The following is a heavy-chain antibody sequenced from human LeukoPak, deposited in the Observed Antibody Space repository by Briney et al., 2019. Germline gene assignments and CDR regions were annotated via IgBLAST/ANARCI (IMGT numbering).Heavy chain of an antibody. CDR2: ISIMGSTI. CDR3: ARVWQW. CDR1: GFTFSSYE. J-gene: IGHJ4*02. V-gene: IGHV3-48*03. D-gene: IGHD6-19*01. Sequence: GSLRPSCAASGFTFSSYEMKWVRQGQGKGLGWVSYISIMGSTIYYADSVKGRFTISRDNAKNSLYLQMNSLRAEDTAVYYCARVWQWWGQGTLVTVSS.